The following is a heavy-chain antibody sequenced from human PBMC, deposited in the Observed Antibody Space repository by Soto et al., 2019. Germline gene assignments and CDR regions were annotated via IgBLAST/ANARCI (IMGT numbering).Heavy chain of an antibody. CDR3: AKATATGGGAFGI. CDR1: GFICSDYD. CDR2: ILVSGST. D-gene: IGHD2-8*02. J-gene: IGHJ3*02. Sequence: PGGSLRLSCAVSGFICSDYDMSWVRQAPGKGLEWVSTILVSGSTHYEDSVRGRFTISRDTSKNTVYLQMKSLTPGDTAVYYCAKATATGGGAFGIYGQGTKVTVSS. V-gene: IGHV3-23*01.